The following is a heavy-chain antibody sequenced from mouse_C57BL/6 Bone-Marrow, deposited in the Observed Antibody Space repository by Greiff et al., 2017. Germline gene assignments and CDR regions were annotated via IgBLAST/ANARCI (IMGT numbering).Heavy chain of an antibody. CDR3: ARWVTTVVAWYCDV. CDR2: IYPSNGGN. V-gene: IGHV1-53*01. J-gene: IGHJ1*03. CDR1: GYTFTSYW. Sequence: QVKLQQPGAELVKPGASVKLSCKASGYTFTSYWMHWVKQRPGRGLEWLGDIYPSNGGNNYNETFKSKATLTVAKSSRTAYMQLSSLTSEYAAVYYWARWVTTVVAWYCDVGGTGTTVTVDS. D-gene: IGHD1-1*01.